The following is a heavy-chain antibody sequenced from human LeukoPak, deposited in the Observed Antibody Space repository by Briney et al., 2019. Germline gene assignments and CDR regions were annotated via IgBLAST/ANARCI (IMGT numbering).Heavy chain of an antibody. CDR2: INPNSGGT. D-gene: IGHD3-10*01. Sequence: ASVKVSCKASGYTFTGYYMHWVRQAPGQGLEWMGWINPNSGGTNYAQKFQGRVTMTRDTSISTAYMELSRLRSDDTAVYYCARGQYYYGSGSVRHWGQGTLVTVSS. CDR1: GYTFTGYY. J-gene: IGHJ1*01. V-gene: IGHV1-2*02. CDR3: ARGQYYYGSGSVRH.